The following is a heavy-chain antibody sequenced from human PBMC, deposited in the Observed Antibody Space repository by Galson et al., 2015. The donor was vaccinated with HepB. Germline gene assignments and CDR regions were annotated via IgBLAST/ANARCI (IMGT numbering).Heavy chain of an antibody. CDR2: ISGSGGST. V-gene: IGHV3-23*01. CDR3: AKDRWIDSSGRGLDY. Sequence: SLRLSCAASGFTFSSYAMSWVRQAPGKGLEWVSAISGSGGSTYYADSVKGRFTISRDNSKNTLYLQMNSLRAEDTAVYYCAKDRWIDSSGRGLDYWGQGTLVTVSS. CDR1: GFTFSSYA. D-gene: IGHD3-22*01. J-gene: IGHJ4*02.